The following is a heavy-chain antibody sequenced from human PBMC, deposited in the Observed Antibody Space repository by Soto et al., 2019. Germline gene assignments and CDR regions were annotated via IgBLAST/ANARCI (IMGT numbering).Heavy chain of an antibody. V-gene: IGHV4-31*03. D-gene: IGHD6-13*01. CDR2: IYYSGST. CDR3: ASAADRRIAAAGLPDY. Sequence: QVQLQESGPGLVKPSQTLSLTCTVSGGSISSGGYYWSWIRQHPGKGLEWIGYIYYSGSTYYNPSLTSRVTISVDTSKTQFSLKLSSVTAADTAVYYCASAADRRIAAAGLPDYWGQGTLVTVSS. CDR1: GGSISSGGYY. J-gene: IGHJ4*02.